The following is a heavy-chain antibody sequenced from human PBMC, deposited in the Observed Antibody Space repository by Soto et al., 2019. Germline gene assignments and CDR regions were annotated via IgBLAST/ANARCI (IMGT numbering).Heavy chain of an antibody. CDR1: GDSISSSSYY. D-gene: IGHD2-21*01. J-gene: IGHJ4*02. Sequence: QLQLQESGPGLVKPSETLSLTCTVSGDSISSSSYYWGWIRQPPGKGLEWIGSIYYSGSTDYNPALTSRVTISVDPPKHQFSLKVSSVTAADPAVHYCARSGGLQHIGDWGQGTLVTVSS. V-gene: IGHV4-39*01. CDR3: ARSGGLQHIGD. CDR2: IYYSGST.